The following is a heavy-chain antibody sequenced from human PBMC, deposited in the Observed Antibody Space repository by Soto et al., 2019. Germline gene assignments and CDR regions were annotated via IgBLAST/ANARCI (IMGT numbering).Heavy chain of an antibody. D-gene: IGHD3-3*01. J-gene: IGHJ6*02. CDR3: ARVTKYDFWSGYSSYYYGMDV. V-gene: IGHV4-34*01. CDR1: GGSFSGYY. CDR2: INHSGST. Sequence: SATLSLTCAVYGGSFSGYYWSWIRQPPGKGLEWIGEINHSGSTNYNPSLKSRVTISVDTSKNQFSLKLSSVTAADTAVYYCARVTKYDFWSGYSSYYYGMDVWGQGTTVTVSS.